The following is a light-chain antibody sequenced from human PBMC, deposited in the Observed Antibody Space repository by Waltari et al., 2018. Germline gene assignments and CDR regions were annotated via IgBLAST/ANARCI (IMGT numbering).Light chain of an antibody. CDR2: GAS. J-gene: IGKJ2*01. CDR1: QTISTSY. Sequence: EIVLTQSPGTMSLSPGERATLSCRASQTISTSYLAWYQQKPGQPPRLLIYGASNRATGLPDRFRGSGSGTDFILTISRLEPEDFAVYYCQQYGTSYTFGQGTKLEIK. V-gene: IGKV3-20*01. CDR3: QQYGTSYT.